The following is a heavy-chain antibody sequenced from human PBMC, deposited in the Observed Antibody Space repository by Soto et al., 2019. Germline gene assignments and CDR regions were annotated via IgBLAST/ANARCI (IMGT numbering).Heavy chain of an antibody. Sequence: PSETLSLTRAVYCGSFSGYYWSWIRQPPGKGLEWIGEINHSGSTNYNPSLKSRVTISVDTPKNQFSLKLSSVTAADTAVYYCARGCYDFWSGYPNWLDPWGQGTLVTVSS. V-gene: IGHV4-34*01. J-gene: IGHJ5*02. CDR3: ARGCYDFWSGYPNWLDP. D-gene: IGHD3-3*01. CDR2: INHSGST. CDR1: CGSFSGYY.